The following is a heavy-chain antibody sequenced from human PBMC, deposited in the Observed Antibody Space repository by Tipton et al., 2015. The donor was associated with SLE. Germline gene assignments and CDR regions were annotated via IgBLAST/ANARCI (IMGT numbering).Heavy chain of an antibody. CDR2: IYSGGST. V-gene: IGHV3-23*03. Sequence: SLRLSCAASGFTFSSYAMSWVRQAPGKGLEWVSVIYSGGSTYYADSVKGRFTISRDNSKNTLYLQMHSLRAEDTAVYYCAKGVWGSSWYFDLWGRGTLVTVSS. D-gene: IGHD7-27*01. CDR1: GFTFSSYA. CDR3: AKGVWGSSWYFDL. J-gene: IGHJ2*01.